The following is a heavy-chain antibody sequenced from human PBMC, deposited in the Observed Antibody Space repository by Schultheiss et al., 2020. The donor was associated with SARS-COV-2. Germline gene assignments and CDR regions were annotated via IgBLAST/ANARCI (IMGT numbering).Heavy chain of an antibody. CDR1: GFTFSSYA. CDR3: ARDQIHWFDP. Sequence: GGSLRLSCAASGFTFSSYAMSWVRQAPGKGLEWVSHISSSGSTIYYADSVKGRFTISRDNSKNTLYLQMNSLRAEDTAVYYCARDQIHWFDPWGQGTLVTVSS. CDR2: ISSSGSTI. J-gene: IGHJ5*02. V-gene: IGHV3-48*01.